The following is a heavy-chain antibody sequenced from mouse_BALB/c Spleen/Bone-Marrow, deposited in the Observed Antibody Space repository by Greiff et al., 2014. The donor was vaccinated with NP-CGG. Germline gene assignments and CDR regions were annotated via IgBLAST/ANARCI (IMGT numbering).Heavy chain of an antibody. D-gene: IGHD1-1*01. CDR2: IDPANGDT. V-gene: IGHV14-3*02. Sequence: VHVKQSGAELAKPGASVKLSCTASGFNIKDTYMHWVKQRPEQGLEWIGRIDPANGDTKYDPKFQGKATITADTSSNTAYLQLSSLTSKDTAVYYCTKPSFYYGSSYWYFGVWGAGTTVTVSS. J-gene: IGHJ1*01. CDR1: GFNIKDTY. CDR3: TKPSFYYGSSYWYFGV.